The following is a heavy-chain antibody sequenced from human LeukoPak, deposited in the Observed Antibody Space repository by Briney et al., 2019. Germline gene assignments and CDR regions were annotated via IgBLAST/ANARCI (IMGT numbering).Heavy chain of an antibody. CDR3: AREGYCSSTSCHGGGWFDP. J-gene: IGHJ5*02. D-gene: IGHD2-2*01. V-gene: IGHV1-8*01. Sequence: GASVKVSCKASGYTFTSYDINWVRQATGQGLEWMGWMNPNSGNTGYAQKFQGRVTMTRDTSTSTVYMELSSLRSEDTAVYYCAREGYCSSTSCHGGGWFDPWGQGTLVTVSS. CDR1: GYTFTSYD. CDR2: MNPNSGNT.